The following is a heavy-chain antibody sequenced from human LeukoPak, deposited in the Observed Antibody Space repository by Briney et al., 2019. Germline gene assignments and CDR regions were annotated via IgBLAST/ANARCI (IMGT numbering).Heavy chain of an antibody. CDR3: ARERSGWYFPDY. CDR2: IYYSGST. CDR1: GGSISSHY. Sequence: SETLSLTRTVSGGSISSHYWSWIRQPPGKGLEWIGYIYYSGSTNYNPSLKSRVTISVDTSKNQFSLKLSSVTAADTAVYYCARERSGWYFPDYWGQGTLVTVSS. D-gene: IGHD6-19*01. J-gene: IGHJ4*02. V-gene: IGHV4-59*11.